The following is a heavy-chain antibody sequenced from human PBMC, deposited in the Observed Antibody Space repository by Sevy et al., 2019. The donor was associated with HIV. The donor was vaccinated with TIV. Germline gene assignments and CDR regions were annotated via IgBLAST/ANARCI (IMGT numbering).Heavy chain of an antibody. D-gene: IGHD2-15*01. CDR3: VRDGWNY. J-gene: IGHJ4*02. CDR2: MTSSGSYI. CDR1: GFTFSTST. V-gene: IGHV3-21*01. Sequence: GGSLRLSCAASGFTFSTSTMNWVRQAPGKGLEWVSFMTSSGSYILYADSVKGRFTFSRDNAKNSVFLQMNSLRVEDTAVYYCVRDGWNYWGQGTLVTVSS.